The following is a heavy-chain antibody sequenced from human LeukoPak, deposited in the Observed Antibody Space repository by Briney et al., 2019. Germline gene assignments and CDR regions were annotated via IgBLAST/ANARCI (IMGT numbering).Heavy chain of an antibody. CDR2: IYYSGST. Sequence: PSETLSLTCTVSGGSISSYYWSWIRQPPGKGLEWIGYIYYSGSTNYNPSLKSRVTISVDTSKNQFSLKLSSVTAADTAVYYCAREGYTVTTSLFDYWGQGTLVTVSS. J-gene: IGHJ4*02. CDR3: AREGYTVTTSLFDY. D-gene: IGHD4-17*01. V-gene: IGHV4-59*01. CDR1: GGSISSYY.